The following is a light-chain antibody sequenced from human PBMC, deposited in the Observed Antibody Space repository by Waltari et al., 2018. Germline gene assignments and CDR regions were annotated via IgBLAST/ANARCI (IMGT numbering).Light chain of an antibody. CDR1: ESITYW. CDR3: QQYNSESYT. V-gene: IGKV1-5*03. J-gene: IGKJ2*01. CDR2: RAS. Sequence: DIQMTQSPSTLSASVGDRVTIPCRAKESITYWLARYQHTTGKAPKLLIYRASTLERGVPSRFSGSGSGTEFTLTISSLQPDDFATYYCQQYNSESYTFGQGTKLEIK.